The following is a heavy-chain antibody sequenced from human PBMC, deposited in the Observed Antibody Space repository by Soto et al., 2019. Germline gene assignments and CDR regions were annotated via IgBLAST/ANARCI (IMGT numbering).Heavy chain of an antibody. CDR2: INHSGST. J-gene: IGHJ3*02. CDR1: GGSFSGYY. Sequence: PSETLSLTCAVYGGSFSGYYWSWIRQPPGKGLEWIGEINHSGSTNYNPSLKNRVTISVDTSKNQFSLKLSSVTAADTAVYYCARNLVMVRGVDYLPGAFDIWGQGTRVIVTS. CDR3: ARNLVMVRGVDYLPGAFDI. D-gene: IGHD3-10*01. V-gene: IGHV4-34*01.